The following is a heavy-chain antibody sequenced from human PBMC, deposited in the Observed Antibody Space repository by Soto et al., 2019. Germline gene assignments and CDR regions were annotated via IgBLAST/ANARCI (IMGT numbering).Heavy chain of an antibody. CDR2: VRGGGDLT. J-gene: IGHJ4*02. CDR3: ARDLRGAFDY. V-gene: IGHV3-23*01. D-gene: IGHD1-26*01. CDR1: GFTFSNYA. Sequence: GWSLRLSCAASGFTFSNYAMSWVRQAPGKGLEWITSVRGGGDLTYYADSVKGRFTISRDNSQNTISLQMHGLRAEDSAVYYCARDLRGAFDYWGQGTVVTVSS.